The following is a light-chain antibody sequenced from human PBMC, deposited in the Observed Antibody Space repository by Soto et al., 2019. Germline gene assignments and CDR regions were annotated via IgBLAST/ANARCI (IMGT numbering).Light chain of an antibody. CDR3: QQSSSTPFT. J-gene: IGKJ3*01. CDR2: ATS. V-gene: IGKV1-8*01. Sequence: AIRMTQSPSSLSASTEDRVTITCRASQGISSYLAWYQQKPGKAPKLVIFATSRLHSGVPSTFSGSGSGTDFTLTISSLQPEDFATYYCQQSSSTPFTFGPGTKVDIK. CDR1: QGISSY.